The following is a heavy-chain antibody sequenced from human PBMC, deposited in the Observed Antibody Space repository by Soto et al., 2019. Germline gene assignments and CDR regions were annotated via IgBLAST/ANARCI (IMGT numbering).Heavy chain of an antibody. J-gene: IGHJ6*02. CDR1: GFPFIYW. Sequence: GGSLRLSXAASGFPFIYWMQWVRQVPGKGLVWVSRMNSDGSTITHADSVKGRFTISRDNAKNTLYLQMNSLRAEDTAVYYCARENYFGLDLWGQGTTVTVSS. CDR3: ARENYFGLDL. CDR2: MNSDGSTI. V-gene: IGHV3-74*01.